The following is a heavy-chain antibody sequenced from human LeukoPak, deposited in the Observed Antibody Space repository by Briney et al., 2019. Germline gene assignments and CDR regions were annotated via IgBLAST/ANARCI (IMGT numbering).Heavy chain of an antibody. CDR3: ARDLSDGLIRAVADYY. V-gene: IGHV1-2*02. CDR2: INPNSGGT. CDR1: GYTFTGYY. Sequence: ASVKASCKASGYTFTGYYMHWVRQAPGQGLEWMGWINPNSGGTNYAQKFQGRVTMTRDTSISTAYMELSRLRSDDTAVYYCARDLSDGLIRAVADYYWGQGTLVTVSS. D-gene: IGHD6-19*01. J-gene: IGHJ4*02.